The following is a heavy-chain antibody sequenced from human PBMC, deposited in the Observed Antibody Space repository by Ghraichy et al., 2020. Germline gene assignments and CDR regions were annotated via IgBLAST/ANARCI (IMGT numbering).Heavy chain of an antibody. CDR1: GGSFSGYY. CDR2: INHSGST. J-gene: IGHJ5*02. CDR3: ARGNPPLVLRLLEGLRFDP. D-gene: IGHD3-3*01. Sequence: SETLSLTCAVYGGSFSGYYWSWIRQPPGKGLEWIGEINHSGSTNYNPSLKIRVTISVDTSKNQFSLKLSSVTAADTAVYYCARGNPPLVLRLLEGLRFDPWGQGTLVTVSS. V-gene: IGHV4-34*01.